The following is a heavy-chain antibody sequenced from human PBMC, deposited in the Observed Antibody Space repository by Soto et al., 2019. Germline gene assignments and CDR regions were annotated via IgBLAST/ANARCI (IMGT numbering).Heavy chain of an antibody. D-gene: IGHD5-12*01. CDR2: IIPIFGTA. Sequence: SVKVSCKASGGTFSSYAISWVRQAPGQGLEWMGGIIPIFGTANYAQKFQGRVTITADESTSTAYMELSSLRSEDTAVYYCARGNAATITPDYYYYGMDVWGQGTTVTVSS. J-gene: IGHJ6*02. CDR3: ARGNAATITPDYYYYGMDV. CDR1: GGTFSSYA. V-gene: IGHV1-69*13.